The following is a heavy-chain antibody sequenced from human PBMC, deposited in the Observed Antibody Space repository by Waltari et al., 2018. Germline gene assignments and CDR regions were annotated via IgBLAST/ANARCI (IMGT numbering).Heavy chain of an antibody. V-gene: IGHV3-74*01. CDR2: IDNGDGSGT. Sequence: EVQLVESGGGFVQPGGSLRPPSEAPGFLVRPYSMPWVRQAPGKGLGWVSRIDNGDGSGTSYADSVKGRFTISRDNAKNTLYLQMNSLRAEDTGVYYCARDHYYSKDVWGTGTTVTVSS. CDR3: ARDHYYSKDV. CDR1: GFLVRPYS. J-gene: IGHJ6*04.